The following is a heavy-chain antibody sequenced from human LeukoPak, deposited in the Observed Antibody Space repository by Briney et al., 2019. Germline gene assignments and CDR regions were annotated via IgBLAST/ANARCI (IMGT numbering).Heavy chain of an antibody. V-gene: IGHV1-69*05. CDR2: IIPIFGTA. D-gene: IGHD2-2*01. CDR1: GYTFTSYA. CDR3: ARVAGVVPAAMANWFDP. Sequence: SVKVSCKASGYTFTSYAISWVRQAPGQGLEWMGGIIPIFGTANYAQKFQGRVTITTDESTSTAYMELSSLRSEDTAVYYCARVAGVVPAAMANWFDPWGQGTLVTVSS. J-gene: IGHJ5*02.